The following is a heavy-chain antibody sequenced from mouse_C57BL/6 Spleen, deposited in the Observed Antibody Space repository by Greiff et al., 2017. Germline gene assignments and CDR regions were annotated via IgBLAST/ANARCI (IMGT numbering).Heavy chain of an antibody. Sequence: VQLQQSGAELMKPGASVKLSCKATGYTFTGYWIEWVKQRPGHGLEWIGEILPGSGSTNYNEKFKGKATFTAYTSSNTAYMQISSLTTEDSAIYYCASMGITTVVDAMDYWGQGTSVTVSS. J-gene: IGHJ4*01. CDR3: ASMGITTVVDAMDY. D-gene: IGHD1-1*01. CDR2: ILPGSGST. CDR1: GYTFTGYW. V-gene: IGHV1-9*01.